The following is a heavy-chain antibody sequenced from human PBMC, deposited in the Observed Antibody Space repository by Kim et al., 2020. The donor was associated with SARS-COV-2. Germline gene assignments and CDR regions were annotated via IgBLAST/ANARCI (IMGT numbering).Heavy chain of an antibody. J-gene: IGHJ6*02. D-gene: IGHD3-22*01. Sequence: TYNADSVKGRFTISRDNSKNTLYLQMNSLRAEDTAVYYCSKSYDSSGMDGWGQGTTVTVSS. CDR3: SKSYDSSGMDG. V-gene: IGHV3-30*02. CDR2: T.